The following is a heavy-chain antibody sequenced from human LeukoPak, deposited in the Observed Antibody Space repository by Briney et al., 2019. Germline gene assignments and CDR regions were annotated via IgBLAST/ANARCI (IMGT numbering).Heavy chain of an antibody. J-gene: IGHJ3*02. D-gene: IGHD6-19*01. V-gene: IGHV4-59*08. CDR2: IYYSGST. CDR1: GGSISSYY. Sequence: SETLSLTCTVSGGSISSYYWSWIRQPPGKGLDWIGYIYYSGSTNYNPSLKSRVTISVDTSKNQFSLKLSSVTAADTAVYYCATTSSGIAVAGTVFAFDIWGQGTMVTVSS. CDR3: ATTSSGIAVAGTVFAFDI.